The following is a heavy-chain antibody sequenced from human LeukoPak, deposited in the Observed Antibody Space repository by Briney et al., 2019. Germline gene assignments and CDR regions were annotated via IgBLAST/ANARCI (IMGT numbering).Heavy chain of an antibody. D-gene: IGHD5-18*01. V-gene: IGHV3-48*04. Sequence: PGGSLRLSCAASGFTFSNYALNWVRQAPGRGLEWVSYNSGSGSTIYYADSVRGRFTVSRDNARNSLYLQMNSLRAEDTAVYYCARDGPTAYFDYWGQGTLVTVSS. J-gene: IGHJ4*02. CDR1: GFTFSNYA. CDR2: NSGSGSTI. CDR3: ARDGPTAYFDY.